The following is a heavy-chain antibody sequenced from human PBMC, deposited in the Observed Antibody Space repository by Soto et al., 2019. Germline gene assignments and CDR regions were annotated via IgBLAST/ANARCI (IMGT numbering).Heavy chain of an antibody. D-gene: IGHD3-10*02. CDR3: SGGPANPVVPIDVRRGANRFDS. V-gene: IGHV1-8*01. J-gene: IGHJ5*01. Sequence: ASLRVSCKASGYTFTTYDINWVRQAAGQGLEWMGWMSPDSGTTGYAQEFQGRVTMTRDTSITTAYLELTSLKSEDPAVSYRSGGPANPVVPIDVRRGANRFDSWGQGTLVTVSS. CDR2: MSPDSGTT. CDR1: GYTFTTYD.